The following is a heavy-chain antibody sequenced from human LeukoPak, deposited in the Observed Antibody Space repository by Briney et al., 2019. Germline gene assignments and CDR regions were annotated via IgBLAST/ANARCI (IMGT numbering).Heavy chain of an antibody. D-gene: IGHD6-19*01. Sequence: PGGSLRLSCAASGFIFNSHSMNWVRQAPGKGLEWVSSISSSSSYIYYADSVKGRFTISRDNAKNSLYLQMNSLRAEDTAVHYCAREEQWLVHYFDYWGQGTLVTVSS. J-gene: IGHJ4*02. CDR3: AREEQWLVHYFDY. CDR1: GFIFNSHS. CDR2: ISSSSSYI. V-gene: IGHV3-21*01.